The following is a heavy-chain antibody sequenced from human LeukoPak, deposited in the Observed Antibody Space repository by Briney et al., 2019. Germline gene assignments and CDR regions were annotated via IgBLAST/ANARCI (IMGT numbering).Heavy chain of an antibody. D-gene: IGHD2-21*02. CDR2: ISAYSGNT. V-gene: IGHV1-18*01. CDR3: ARDSRVVTATPFDY. Sequence: GASVKVSCKASGYAFTSYGISWVRQAPGQGLEWMGWISAYSGNTNYAQKLQGRVTMTTDTSTSTAYMELRSLRSDDTAVYYCARDSRVVTATPFDYWGQGTLVTVSS. J-gene: IGHJ4*02. CDR1: GYAFTSYG.